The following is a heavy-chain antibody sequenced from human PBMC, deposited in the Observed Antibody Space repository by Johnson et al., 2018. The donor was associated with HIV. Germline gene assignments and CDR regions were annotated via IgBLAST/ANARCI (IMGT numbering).Heavy chain of an antibody. CDR3: ARGTPWDAFDI. J-gene: IGHJ3*02. Sequence: EKLVESGGGLVQPGGSLRLSCAASGFTFTTYDMHWVRQGPGKGLEWVSGIGTGGDTHYPDSVKGRFTISRENAKNSLYLQMNSLRAEDTAVYYCARGTPWDAFDIWGQGTMVTVSS. CDR1: GFTFTTYD. CDR2: IGTGGDT. V-gene: IGHV3-13*01.